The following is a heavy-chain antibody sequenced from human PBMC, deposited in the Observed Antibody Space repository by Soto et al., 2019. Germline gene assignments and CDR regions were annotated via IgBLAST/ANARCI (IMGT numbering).Heavy chain of an antibody. CDR2: IIPILGIA. D-gene: IGHD6-13*01. Sequence: QVQLVQSGAEVKKPGSSVKVSCKASGGTFSSYTISWVRQAPGQGLEWMGRIIPILGIANYAQKFQGRVTITADKSTSTAYMELSSLRSEDTAVSYCASYSSSWTIYYMDVWGKGTTVTVSS. V-gene: IGHV1-69*02. J-gene: IGHJ6*03. CDR1: GGTFSSYT. CDR3: ASYSSSWTIYYMDV.